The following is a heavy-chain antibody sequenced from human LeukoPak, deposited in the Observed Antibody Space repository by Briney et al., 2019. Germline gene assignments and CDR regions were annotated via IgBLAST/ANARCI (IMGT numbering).Heavy chain of an antibody. CDR1: GFAFSSHS. Sequence: GGSLRLSCAASGFAFSSHSMNWVRQAPGKGPEWVSSISGTGDYMYCADSVKGRFTISRDNARNLLFLQMNSLRAEDTAVYFCGRGTAYPDYWGQGTLVTVSS. D-gene: IGHD2-21*02. V-gene: IGHV3-21*01. CDR2: ISGTGDYM. J-gene: IGHJ4*02. CDR3: GRGTAYPDY.